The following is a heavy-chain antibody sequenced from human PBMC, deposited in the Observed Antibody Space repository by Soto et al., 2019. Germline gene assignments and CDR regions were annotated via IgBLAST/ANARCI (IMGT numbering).Heavy chain of an antibody. V-gene: IGHV1-18*04. CDR2: INTYNGNT. D-gene: IGHD3-16*01. CDR1: GYHFTTYD. J-gene: IGHJ4*02. Sequence: GAAVKASCKASGYHFTTYDINWVRQAPGQALEWVGWINTYNGNTNYAPKVQGRITVTTDTSTRTAYMELRSLRSDDTALYYCAVWAGQVNGLGGPFALGGQGPPV. CDR3: AVWAGQVNGLGGPFAL.